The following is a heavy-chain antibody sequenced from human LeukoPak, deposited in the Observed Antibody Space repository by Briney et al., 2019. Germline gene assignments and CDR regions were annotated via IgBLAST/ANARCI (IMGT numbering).Heavy chain of an antibody. V-gene: IGHV1-2*02. CDR1: GYSFTAFY. CDR2: IHPRSGDT. CDR3: ARDGEYGTGSYYGGCFDY. Sequence: ASVKVSCKASGYSFTAFYIHWVRQAPGQGLEWMGWIHPRSGDTNYAHKFQGRVTMTRDTSISTAYMDLGSLGSDDTAVYYCARDGEYGTGSYYGGCFDYWGQGILVTVSS. D-gene: IGHD3-10*01. J-gene: IGHJ4*02.